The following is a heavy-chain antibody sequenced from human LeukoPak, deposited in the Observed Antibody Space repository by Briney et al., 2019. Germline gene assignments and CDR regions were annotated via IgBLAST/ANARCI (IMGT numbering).Heavy chain of an antibody. Sequence: GGSLRLSCAASGFTFSNAWMSWVRQAPGKGLEWVGRIKSKTDGGTTDYAAPVKGRFTISRDDSKNTLYLQMNSLKTEDTAVYYCTTVVVPAASRYHYYYYGMDVWGQGTTVTVSS. D-gene: IGHD2-2*01. CDR2: IKSKTDGGTT. J-gene: IGHJ6*02. CDR3: TTVVVPAASRYHYYYYGMDV. CDR1: GFTFSNAW. V-gene: IGHV3-15*01.